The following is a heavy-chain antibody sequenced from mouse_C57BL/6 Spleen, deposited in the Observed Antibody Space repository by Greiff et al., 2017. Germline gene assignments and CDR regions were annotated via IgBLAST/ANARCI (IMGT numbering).Heavy chain of an antibody. Sequence: VQLQRSGPELVKPGASVKISCKASGYTFTDYYIHWVKQRPGQGLEWIGWIYPGSGNTKYNEKFKGQATLTVDTSSSPAYMQLSRLTSEDSAVYFCAREVVRWYFDVWGTGTTVTVSS. V-gene: IGHV1-84*01. CDR2: IYPGSGNT. CDR3: AREVVRWYFDV. CDR1: GYTFTDYY. D-gene: IGHD1-1*01. J-gene: IGHJ1*03.